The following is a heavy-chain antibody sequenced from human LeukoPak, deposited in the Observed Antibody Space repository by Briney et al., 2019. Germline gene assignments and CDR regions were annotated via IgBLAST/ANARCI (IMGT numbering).Heavy chain of an antibody. CDR2: INHSGST. V-gene: IGHV4-34*01. J-gene: IGHJ4*02. CDR1: GGSFSGYY. Sequence: SETLSLTCAVYGGSFSGYYWSWIRQPPGKGLEWIGEINHSGSTNYNPSLKSRVTISVDTSKNQFSLKLSSVTAADTAVYYCARVLPFIAAAGYYYFDYWGQGTLVTVSS. CDR3: ARVLPFIAAAGYYYFDY. D-gene: IGHD6-13*01.